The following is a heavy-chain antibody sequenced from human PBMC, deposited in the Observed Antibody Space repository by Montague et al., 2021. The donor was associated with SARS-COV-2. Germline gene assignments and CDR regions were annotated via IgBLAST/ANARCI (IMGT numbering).Heavy chain of an antibody. CDR2: INHRGST. Sequence: SETLSLTCAAYDGSFSDYSWTWIRQPPGKGLEWIGEINHRGSTNYNPSLKGRVTISVDTSKNQFSLKMTSVTAADTAVYYCARGRQHINMVVVVVTGGEYYFDFWGQGTLVAVSS. D-gene: IGHD3-22*01. CDR1: DGSFSDYS. CDR3: ARGRQHINMVVVVVTGGEYYFDF. J-gene: IGHJ4*02. V-gene: IGHV4-34*01.